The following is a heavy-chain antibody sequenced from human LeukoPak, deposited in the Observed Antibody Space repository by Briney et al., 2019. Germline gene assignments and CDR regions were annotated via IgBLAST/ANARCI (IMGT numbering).Heavy chain of an antibody. Sequence: GASVKVSCKASGGTFSSYAISWVRQAPGQGLEWMGRIIPILGTANYAQKFQGRVTITTDESTSTAYMELSSLRSEDTAVYYCARALFSGGSSMLVNWFDPWGQGTLVTVSS. J-gene: IGHJ5*02. CDR3: ARALFSGGSSMLVNWFDP. D-gene: IGHD2-15*01. V-gene: IGHV1-69*11. CDR1: GGTFSSYA. CDR2: IIPILGTA.